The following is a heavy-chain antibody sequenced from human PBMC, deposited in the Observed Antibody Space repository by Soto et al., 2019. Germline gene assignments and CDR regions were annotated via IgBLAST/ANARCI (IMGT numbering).Heavy chain of an antibody. D-gene: IGHD3-9*01. V-gene: IGHV4-30-4*01. CDR3: AREYYDILTGYPENWFDP. Sequence: PSETLSLTCTVSGGSISRGDYYWSRIRPPPGKGLEWIGYIYYSGSTYYNPSLKSRVTISVDTSKNQFSLKLSSVTAADTAVYYCAREYYDILTGYPENWFDPWGQGTLVTVSS. J-gene: IGHJ5*02. CDR2: IYYSGST. CDR1: GGSISRGDYY.